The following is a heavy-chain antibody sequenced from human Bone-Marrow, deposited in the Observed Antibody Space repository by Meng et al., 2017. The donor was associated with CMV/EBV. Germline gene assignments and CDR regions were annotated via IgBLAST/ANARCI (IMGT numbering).Heavy chain of an antibody. CDR2: IIPIFGTA. Sequence: SVKVSCKASGGTFSSYAISWVRQAPGQGLEWMGGIIPIFGTANYAQKFQGRVTITTDESTSTAYMELSRLRSDDTAVYYCAKDLVPAAVGQDAFDVWGQGAMVTVSS. CDR1: GGTFSSYA. CDR3: AKDLVPAAVGQDAFDV. J-gene: IGHJ3*01. V-gene: IGHV1-69*05. D-gene: IGHD2-2*01.